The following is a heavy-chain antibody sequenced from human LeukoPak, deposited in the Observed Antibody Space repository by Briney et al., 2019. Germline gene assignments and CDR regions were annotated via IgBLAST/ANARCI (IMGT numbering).Heavy chain of an antibody. Sequence: ASVKVSCKASGYTFTGYYMHWVRQAPGQGLEWMGWINPNSGGTNYAQKFQGRVTMTRDTSISTAYMELSRLRSDDTAVYYCARGGPLRYFDWLPWDYWGQGTLVTVSS. J-gene: IGHJ4*02. CDR3: ARGGPLRYFDWLPWDY. D-gene: IGHD3-9*01. V-gene: IGHV1-2*02. CDR1: GYTFTGYY. CDR2: INPNSGGT.